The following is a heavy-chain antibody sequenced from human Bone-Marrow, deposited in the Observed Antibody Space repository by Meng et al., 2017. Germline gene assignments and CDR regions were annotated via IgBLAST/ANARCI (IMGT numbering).Heavy chain of an antibody. J-gene: IGHJ5*02. D-gene: IGHD4-17*01. V-gene: IGHV3-23*01. Sequence: GESLKIPCTASGFTFRAYALSWVRQTPGKGLEWVSSISGSGGGPYYADSVKGRFTISRDNSKNTLYLQMNSLRAEDTAVYYCAKDDYGDYLYNWFDPWGQGTLVTVSS. CDR1: GFTFRAYA. CDR3: AKDDYGDYLYNWFDP. CDR2: ISGSGGGP.